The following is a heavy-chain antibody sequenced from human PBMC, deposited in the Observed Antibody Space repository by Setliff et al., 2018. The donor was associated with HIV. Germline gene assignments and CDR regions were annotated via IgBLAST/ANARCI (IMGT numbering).Heavy chain of an antibody. CDR1: GGSISAYF. J-gene: IGHJ5*02. D-gene: IGHD7-27*01. Sequence: SETLSLTCTVSGGSISAYFWTWIRQPAGKGLEWIGRIYSGGSTNYNPSLNSRATMSVDTSKNQFSLKLNSVTAADTAVYYCARDLPDLTGRSLDPWGQGTLVTVS. V-gene: IGHV4-4*07. CDR3: ARDLPDLTGRSLDP. CDR2: IYSGGST.